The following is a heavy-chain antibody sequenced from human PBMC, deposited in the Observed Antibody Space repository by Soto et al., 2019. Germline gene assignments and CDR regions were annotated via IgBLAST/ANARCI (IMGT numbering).Heavy chain of an antibody. CDR1: GYTFTSYG. J-gene: IGHJ6*02. CDR3: ARVVLTVAGYYYYGMDV. CDR2: ISAYNGNT. D-gene: IGHD6-19*01. V-gene: IGHV1-18*01. Sequence: ASVKVSCKASGYTFTSYGISWVRQAPGQGLEWMGWISAYNGNTNYAQKLQGRVTMTTDTSTSTAYMEPRSLRSDDTAVYYCARVVLTVAGYYYYGMDVWGQGTTVTVSS.